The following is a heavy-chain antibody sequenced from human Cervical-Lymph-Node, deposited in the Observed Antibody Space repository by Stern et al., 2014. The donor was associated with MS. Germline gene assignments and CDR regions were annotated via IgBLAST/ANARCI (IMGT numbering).Heavy chain of an antibody. D-gene: IGHD6-19*01. J-gene: IGHJ4*02. CDR3: AKVYGSGPFDY. CDR2: ISGSDVST. V-gene: IGHV3-23*04. CDR1: GFTFSSYA. Sequence: EVQLEESGGTLVQPGGSLRLSWAASGFTFSSYAKSWVRQAPGQGLEWVSVISGSDVSTFYADSVKGRFTISRDNSKNTLFLQMNSLRAEDTAVYYCAKVYGSGPFDYWGQGTLVTVSS.